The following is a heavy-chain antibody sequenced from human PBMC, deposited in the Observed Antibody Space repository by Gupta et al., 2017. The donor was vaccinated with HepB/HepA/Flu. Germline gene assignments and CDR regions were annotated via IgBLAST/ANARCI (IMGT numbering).Heavy chain of an antibody. CDR1: GFTFSSYG. Sequence: QVQLVASGGGVVQSGRSLRLSCAASGFTFSSYGMHWVRQAPGKGLEWVAVISYDGSNKYYADSVKGRFTISRDNSKNTLYLQMNSLRAEDTAVYYCAKDRSGSCDYWGQGTLVTVSS. CDR3: AKDRSGSCDY. V-gene: IGHV3-30*18. J-gene: IGHJ4*02. CDR2: ISYDGSNK. D-gene: IGHD1-26*01.